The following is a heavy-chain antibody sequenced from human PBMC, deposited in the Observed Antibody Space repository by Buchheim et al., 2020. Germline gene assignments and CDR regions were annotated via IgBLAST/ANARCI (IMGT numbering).Heavy chain of an antibody. Sequence: EVQLLESGGGLVQPGGSLRLSCAASGFTFRNHAMNWVRQAPGKGLEWISTISSSGSSTYYADSMKGRFTISRDNSKITLYLQINSLRAEDTAVYYCTKDGPGQWGYFDLWGRGTL. J-gene: IGHJ2*01. CDR2: ISSSGSST. CDR1: GFTFRNHA. CDR3: TKDGPGQWGYFDL. D-gene: IGHD1-26*01. V-gene: IGHV3-23*01.